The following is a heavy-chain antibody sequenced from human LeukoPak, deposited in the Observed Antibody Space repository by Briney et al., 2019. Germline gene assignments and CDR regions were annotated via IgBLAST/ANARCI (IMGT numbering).Heavy chain of an antibody. D-gene: IGHD3/OR15-3a*01. CDR2: IFYSGST. CDR3: ARQTGSGLFILP. V-gene: IGHV4-39*01. J-gene: IGHJ4*02. CDR1: GGSISTSNYY. Sequence: SETLSLTCTVSGGSISTSNYYWGWIRQPPGKGLEWIGNIFYSGSTYYSPSVKSRVTISLDTSRNQFSLKLNSVTAADTAVYYCARQTGSGLFILPGGQGTLVTVSS.